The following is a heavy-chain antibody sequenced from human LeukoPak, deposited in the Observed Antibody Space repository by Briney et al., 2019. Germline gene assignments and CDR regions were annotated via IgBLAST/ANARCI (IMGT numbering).Heavy chain of an antibody. CDR2: IIPIFGTA. J-gene: IGHJ6*03. V-gene: IGHV1-69*05. CDR1: GGTFTSYA. CDR3: AGGILAYYMDV. D-gene: IGHD2-8*02. Sequence: ASVKLSCNASGGTFTSYAISWVRQAPGQGLEWMGGIIPIFGTANYAQKFQGRVTITTDESTSTAYMELSSLRSEDTAVYYCAGGILAYYMDVWGKGTTVTVSS.